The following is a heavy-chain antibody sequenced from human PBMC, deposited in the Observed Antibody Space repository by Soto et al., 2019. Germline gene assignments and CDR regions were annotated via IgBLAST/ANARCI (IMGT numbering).Heavy chain of an antibody. Sequence: QVQLVESGGGVVQPGRSLILSCAASGFTFSSYGMHWVRQAPGKGLEWVAVISYDGSNKYYADSVKGRFTISRDNSKNTLYLQMNSLRAEDTAVYYCAHPIGVTHYYDSSAQPAFDIWGQGTMVTVSS. V-gene: IGHV3-30*03. D-gene: IGHD3-22*01. J-gene: IGHJ3*02. CDR2: ISYDGSNK. CDR3: AHPIGVTHYYDSSAQPAFDI. CDR1: GFTFSSYG.